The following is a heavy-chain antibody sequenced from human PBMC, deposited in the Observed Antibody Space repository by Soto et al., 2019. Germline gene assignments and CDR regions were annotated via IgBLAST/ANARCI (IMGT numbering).Heavy chain of an antibody. V-gene: IGHV3-9*01. Sequence: GGSLRLSCAASGFTFDDYAMHWVRQAPGKGLEWVSGISWNSGSIGYADSVKGRFTISRDNAKNSLYLQMNSLRAEDTALYYCAKDGRGIFGLVSYGMDVWGQGTTVTVSS. CDR3: AKDGRGIFGLVSYGMDV. CDR1: GFTFDDYA. D-gene: IGHD3-3*01. CDR2: ISWNSGSI. J-gene: IGHJ6*02.